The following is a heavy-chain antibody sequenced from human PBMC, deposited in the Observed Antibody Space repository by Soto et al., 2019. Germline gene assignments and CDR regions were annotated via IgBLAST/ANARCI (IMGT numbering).Heavy chain of an antibody. CDR3: LARSDCDWLLPFDY. CDR2: VSSSGGST. Sequence: EVQLLESGGGLVQPGGSLRLSCAASGFTFSNYAMSWVRQAPGKVLEWVSAVSSSGGSTHYADSVKGRFTISRDNSKNTLYRQINSLRAEDTAVYYCLARSDCDWLLPFDYWGQGTLVTVSS. V-gene: IGHV3-23*01. CDR1: GFTFSNYA. J-gene: IGHJ4*02. D-gene: IGHD3-9*01.